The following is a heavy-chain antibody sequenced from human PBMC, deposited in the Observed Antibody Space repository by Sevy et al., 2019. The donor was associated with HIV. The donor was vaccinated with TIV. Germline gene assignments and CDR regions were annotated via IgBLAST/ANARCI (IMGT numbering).Heavy chain of an antibody. D-gene: IGHD3-22*01. CDR2: INPNSGGT. V-gene: IGHV1-2*02. CDR3: ARMGDYYDSSGYSPLKF. CDR1: GYTFTAYY. Sequence: ASVKVSCKASGYTFTAYYIHWVRQAPGQGLEWMGWINPNSGGTYFAKKFQDSVTVTTDTSVNTAYMERRSLRFDDTAVYYCARMGDYYDSSGYSPLKFWGQGTLVTVSS. J-gene: IGHJ4*02.